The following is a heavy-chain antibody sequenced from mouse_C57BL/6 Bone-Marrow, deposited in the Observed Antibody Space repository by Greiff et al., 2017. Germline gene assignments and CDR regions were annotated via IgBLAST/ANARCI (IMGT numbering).Heavy chain of an antibody. V-gene: IGHV1-42*01. Sequence: VQLQQSGPELVKPGASVKISCKASGYSFTGYYMNWVKQSPEKSLEWIGEINPSTGGTTYNQKFKAKATLTVDKSSSTAYMQLKSLTSEDSAVYGCARSTTVVEGFAYWGQGTLVTVSA. J-gene: IGHJ3*01. CDR1: GYSFTGYY. CDR2: INPSTGGT. CDR3: ARSTTVVEGFAY. D-gene: IGHD1-1*01.